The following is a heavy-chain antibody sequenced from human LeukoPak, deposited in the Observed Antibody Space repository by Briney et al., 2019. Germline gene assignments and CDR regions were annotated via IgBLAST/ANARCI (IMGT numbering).Heavy chain of an antibody. CDR3: ARDPEDVSLHQGGDY. V-gene: IGHV3-21*01. J-gene: IGHJ4*02. CDR2: ISSSSSYI. CDR1: GFTFSSYS. D-gene: IGHD2-15*01. Sequence: GGSLRLSCAASGFTFSSYSMNWVRQAPGKGLEWVSSISSSSSYIYYADSVKGRFTISRDNAKNSLYLQMHSLRAEDTAVYYCARDPEDVSLHQGGDYGGQGTVVSVSS.